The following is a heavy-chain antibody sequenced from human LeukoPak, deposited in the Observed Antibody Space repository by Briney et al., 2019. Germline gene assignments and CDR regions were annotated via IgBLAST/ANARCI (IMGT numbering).Heavy chain of an antibody. Sequence: SETLSLTCTVSGGSISSYYWNWIRQPAGKGLEWIGRIHTSGSTNYNPSLKSRVTIAIDTSKNQFSLKLSSVTAADTAVYYCARESGTGYFPYYYYGMDVWGQGTTVTVSS. CDR2: IHTSGST. CDR3: ARESGTGYFPYYYYGMDV. V-gene: IGHV4-4*07. CDR1: GGSISSYY. D-gene: IGHD3/OR15-3a*01. J-gene: IGHJ6*02.